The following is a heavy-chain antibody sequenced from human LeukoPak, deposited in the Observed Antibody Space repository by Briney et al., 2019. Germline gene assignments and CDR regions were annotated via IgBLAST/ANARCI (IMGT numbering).Heavy chain of an antibody. J-gene: IGHJ4*02. Sequence: SVKVSCKASGGTFSSYAISWVRQAPGQGLEWMGGIIPIFGTANYAQKFQGRVTITADESTSTAYMELSSLRSEDTAVYYCARDHGIVVVIPDYWGQGTLVTVSS. CDR2: IIPIFGTA. V-gene: IGHV1-69*01. CDR1: GGTFSSYA. CDR3: ARDHGIVVVIPDY. D-gene: IGHD3-22*01.